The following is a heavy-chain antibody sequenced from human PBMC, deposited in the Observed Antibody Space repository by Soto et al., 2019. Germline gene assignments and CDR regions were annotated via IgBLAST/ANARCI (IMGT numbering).Heavy chain of an antibody. V-gene: IGHV1-8*01. CDR3: ARSTLGYFSSTSCYYDFDF. CDR2: MNPNSGNT. J-gene: IGHJ4*02. D-gene: IGHD2-2*01. Sequence: QVQLVQSGAEVKKPGASVKVSCKASGYTFTSYDINWVRQATGQGLEWMGWMNPNSGNTGYAQKFQGRVTMSRNTSISTAYMELSSLRSEDTAVYYCARSTLGYFSSTSCYYDFDFWGQGTLVTVSS. CDR1: GYTFTSYD.